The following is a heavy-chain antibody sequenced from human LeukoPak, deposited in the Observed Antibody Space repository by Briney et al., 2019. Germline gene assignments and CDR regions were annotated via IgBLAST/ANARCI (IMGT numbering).Heavy chain of an antibody. CDR2: FSWNSGSI. V-gene: IGHV3-9*01. Sequence: PGRSLRLSCAASGFTFDDYAMHWVRQAPGKGLEWVSGFSWNSGSIGYADSVKGRFTISRDNAKNSLYLQMNSLRAEDTALYYCAKANYYGSGSYLDYWGQGTLVTVSS. J-gene: IGHJ4*02. CDR1: GFTFDDYA. CDR3: AKANYYGSGSYLDY. D-gene: IGHD3-10*01.